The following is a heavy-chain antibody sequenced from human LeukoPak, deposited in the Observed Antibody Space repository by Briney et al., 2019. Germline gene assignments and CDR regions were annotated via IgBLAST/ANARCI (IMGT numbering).Heavy chain of an antibody. CDR3: AKDIGHDSSGQFDY. CDR1: GFTFDDYA. CDR2: ISWNSGSI. D-gene: IGHD3-22*01. J-gene: IGHJ4*02. V-gene: IGHV3-9*01. Sequence: GGSLRLSCAASGFTFDDYAMHWVRQAPGKGLEWVSGISWNSGSIGYADSVKGRFTISRDNAKNSLYLQMNSLRAEDTALYYCAKDIGHDSSGQFDYWGQGTLVTVSS.